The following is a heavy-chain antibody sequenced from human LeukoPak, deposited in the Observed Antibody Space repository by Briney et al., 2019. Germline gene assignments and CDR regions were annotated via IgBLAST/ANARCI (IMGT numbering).Heavy chain of an antibody. J-gene: IGHJ1*01. CDR1: GFTFSSYS. V-gene: IGHV3-23*01. D-gene: IGHD6-13*01. Sequence: GGSLRLSCAASGFTFSSYSVNWVRQAPGKGLEWVSAISGSGGSTYYADSVKGRFTISRDNSKNTLYLQMNSLRAEDTAVYYCAKVRWSSWCFQHWGQGTLVTVSS. CDR3: AKVRWSSWCFQH. CDR2: ISGSGGST.